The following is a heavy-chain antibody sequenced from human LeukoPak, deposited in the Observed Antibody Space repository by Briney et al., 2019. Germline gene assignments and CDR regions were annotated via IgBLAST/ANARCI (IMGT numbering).Heavy chain of an antibody. CDR1: GFTFSSYW. Sequence: QPGGSPRLSCAASGFTFSSYWMHWVRQAPGKGLVWVSRINSDGSSTSYADSVKGRFTISRDNAKNTLYLQMNSLRAEDTAVYYCARDSEGSGYYYYYMDVWGKGTMVTVSS. J-gene: IGHJ6*03. V-gene: IGHV3-74*01. CDR3: ARDSEGSGYYYYYMDV. D-gene: IGHD2-15*01. CDR2: INSDGSST.